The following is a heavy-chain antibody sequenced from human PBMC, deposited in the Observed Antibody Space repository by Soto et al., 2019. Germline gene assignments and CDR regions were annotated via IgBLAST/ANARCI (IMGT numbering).Heavy chain of an antibody. CDR1: GFSLSTSGVG. CDR3: AHSPPPPATVTTSAEDFQH. J-gene: IGHJ1*01. D-gene: IGHD4-17*01. Sequence: QITLKESGPTLVKPTQTLTLTCTFSGFSLSTSGVGVGWIRQAPGKALEWLALIYWDDDQLYSPSLKSRLSITKDTSKNTVVLRMTNMDPVDTATYYCAHSPPPPATVTTSAEDFQHWGQGTLVTVSS. CDR2: IYWDDDQ. V-gene: IGHV2-5*02.